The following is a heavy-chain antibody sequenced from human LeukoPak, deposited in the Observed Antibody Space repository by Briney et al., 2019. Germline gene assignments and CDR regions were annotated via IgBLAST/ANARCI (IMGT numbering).Heavy chain of an antibody. V-gene: IGHV3-21*01. CDR1: GLTFSIHS. D-gene: IGHD3-22*01. Sequence: GGSLRLSCAASGFTSAASGLTFSIHSLNWVRQAPAKGLEWGSSISGGGGYTHYADSVKGRFNISRDNAKNSLYLQLNSLRAEDTAVYFCARTFYDSNGPLLFDAFDIWGQGTMVTVSS. CDR2: ISGGGGYT. J-gene: IGHJ3*02. CDR3: ARTFYDSNGPLLFDAFDI.